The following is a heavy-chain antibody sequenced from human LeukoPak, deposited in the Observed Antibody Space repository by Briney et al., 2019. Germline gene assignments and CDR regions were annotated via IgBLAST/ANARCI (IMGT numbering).Heavy chain of an antibody. CDR1: GGTFSSYA. CDR3: ARVVAVAGIDAFDI. V-gene: IGHV1-69*05. D-gene: IGHD6-19*01. Sequence: ASVKVSCKASGGTFSSYAISWVRQAPGQGLEWMGGIIPIFGTANYAQKFQGRVTMTRDTSTSTVYMELSSLRSEDTAVYYCARVVAVAGIDAFDIWGQGTMVTVSS. J-gene: IGHJ3*02. CDR2: IIPIFGTA.